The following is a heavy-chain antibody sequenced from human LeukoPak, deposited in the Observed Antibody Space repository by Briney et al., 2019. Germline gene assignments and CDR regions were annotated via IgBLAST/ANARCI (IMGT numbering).Heavy chain of an antibody. D-gene: IGHD3-10*01. J-gene: IGHJ4*02. CDR3: AKITVATTPNY. Sequence: GGSLRLSCAASGLTFSSYAMNWVRQASGKGLEWVSGITDNGRKTYYADSVKGRFSIFRDNSKNTLYLQMSDLRAEDTAVYYCAKITVATTPNYWGQGTLVTVSS. CDR2: ITDNGRKT. V-gene: IGHV3-23*01. CDR1: GLTFSSYA.